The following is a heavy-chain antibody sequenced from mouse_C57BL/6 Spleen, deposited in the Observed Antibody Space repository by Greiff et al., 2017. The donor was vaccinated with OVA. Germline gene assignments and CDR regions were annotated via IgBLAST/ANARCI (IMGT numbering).Heavy chain of an antibody. CDR1: GYAFTNYL. CDR2: INPGSGGT. Sequence: QVQLQQSGAELVRPGTSVKVSCKASGYAFTNYLIEWVKQRPGQGLEWIGVINPGSGGTNYNEKFKGKATLTADKSSSTAYMQLSSLTSEDSAVYFCASSESSGQFAYWGQGTLVTVSA. V-gene: IGHV1-54*01. J-gene: IGHJ3*01. CDR3: ASSESSGQFAY. D-gene: IGHD3-2*02.